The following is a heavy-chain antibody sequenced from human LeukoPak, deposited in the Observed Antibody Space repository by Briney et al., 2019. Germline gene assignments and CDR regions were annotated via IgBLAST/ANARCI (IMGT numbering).Heavy chain of an antibody. D-gene: IGHD3-10*01. Sequence: GGSLRLSCAASGFTFSNAWMSWVRQGPRKGLEWVSRIKSKTDGGTTDYAAPVKGRFTISRDDSKNTLYLQMNSLKTEGTAVYYCTTQRSRITMVRGVIRSDHWGQGTLVTVSS. J-gene: IGHJ4*02. CDR1: GFTFSNAW. CDR2: IKSKTDGGTT. V-gene: IGHV3-15*01. CDR3: TTQRSRITMVRGVIRSDH.